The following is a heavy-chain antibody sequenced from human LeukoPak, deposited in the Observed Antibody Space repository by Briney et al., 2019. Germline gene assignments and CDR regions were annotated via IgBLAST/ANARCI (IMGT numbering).Heavy chain of an antibody. J-gene: IGHJ4*02. D-gene: IGHD3-22*01. CDR3: ARAHRGYYDSSGYLIDY. Sequence: PSQTLSLTCAVSGGSISSGGYSWSWIRQPPGKGLEWIGYTYHSGSTYYNPSLKSRVTISVDRSKNQFSLKLSSVTAADTAVYYCARAHRGYYDSSGYLIDYWGQGTLVTVSS. CDR2: TYHSGST. CDR1: GGSISSGGYS. V-gene: IGHV4-30-2*01.